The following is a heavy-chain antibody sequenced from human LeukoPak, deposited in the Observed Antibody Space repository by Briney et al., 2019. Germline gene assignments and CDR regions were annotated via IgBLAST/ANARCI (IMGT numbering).Heavy chain of an antibody. D-gene: IGHD5-24*01. CDR3: ARDRGDGYNPPFYY. CDR1: GFPFSSYE. V-gene: IGHV3-48*03. CDR2: ISSSGSTI. J-gene: IGHJ4*02. Sequence: GGSLRLSCAASGFPFSSYEMNSVRRAPGKGLEWVSYISSSGSTIYYADSVKGRFTISRDNAKNSLYLQMNSLRAEDTAVYYCARDRGDGYNPPFYYWGQGTLVTVSS.